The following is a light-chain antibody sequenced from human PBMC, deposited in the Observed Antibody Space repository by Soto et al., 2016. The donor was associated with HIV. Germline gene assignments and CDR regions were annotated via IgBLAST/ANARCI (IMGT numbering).Light chain of an antibody. CDR3: QVWDSSTDYSGV. V-gene: IGLV3-21*01. Sequence: SYELTQPPSVSVAPGKTARLTCGGNNIGTKSVHWYQQKPGQAPLLVVYNDNDRPSGIPERFSGSNSGNTAILTISRVEAGDEADYHCQVWDSSTDYSGVFGGGTKLTVL. CDR1: NIGTKS. CDR2: NDN. J-gene: IGLJ3*02.